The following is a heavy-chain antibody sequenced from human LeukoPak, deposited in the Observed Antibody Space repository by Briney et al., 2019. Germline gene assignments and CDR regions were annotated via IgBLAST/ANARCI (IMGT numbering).Heavy chain of an antibody. CDR1: DDSISRGGYC. V-gene: IGHV4-30-2*01. J-gene: IGHJ4*02. Sequence: SQTLSLTCAVSDDSISRGGYCWNWIRQPPGKGLEWIGYIYHSESTYYTPSLKSRVTISVDKSKNQFSLKLTSVTAADTAVYYCAREKLGSTGYFDYWGQGILATVSS. CDR3: AREKLGSTGYFDY. CDR2: IYHSEST. D-gene: IGHD3-22*01.